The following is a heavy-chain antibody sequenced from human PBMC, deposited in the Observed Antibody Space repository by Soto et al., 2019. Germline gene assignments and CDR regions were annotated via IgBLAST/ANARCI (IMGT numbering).Heavy chain of an antibody. J-gene: IGHJ3*02. D-gene: IGHD4-17*01. CDR1: GFTFSSYD. CDR3: ARDGDGAWDI. Sequence: EVQLVESGGGLVQPGGSLRLSCAASGFTFSSYDMHWVRQATGKGLEWVSAIGTAGDTYYPGSVKGRFTISRENAKNSLDLQMDSLRAGDTAVYYCARDGDGAWDIWGQGTMVTVSS. V-gene: IGHV3-13*01. CDR2: IGTAGDT.